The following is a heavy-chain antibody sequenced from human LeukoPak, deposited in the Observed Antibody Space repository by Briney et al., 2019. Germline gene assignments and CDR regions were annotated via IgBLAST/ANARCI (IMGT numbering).Heavy chain of an antibody. D-gene: IGHD3-10*01. CDR2: IWSDGSSK. CDR1: GFTFSSYA. J-gene: IGHJ5*02. CDR3: AKAYYGSGSPLDWFDP. Sequence: GGSLRLSCAASGFTFSSYAMSWVRQAPGKGLEWVAVIWSDGSSKHYADSVKGRFTISRDNSKNTLYLQMNSLRAEDTAVYYCAKAYYGSGSPLDWFDPWGQGTLVTVSS. V-gene: IGHV3-30*02.